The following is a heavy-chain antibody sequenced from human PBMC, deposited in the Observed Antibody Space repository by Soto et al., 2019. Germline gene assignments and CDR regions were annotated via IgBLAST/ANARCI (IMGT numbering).Heavy chain of an antibody. J-gene: IGHJ4*02. CDR2: IYYNGNS. D-gene: IGHD1-20*01. Sequence: PFALISHTYTVSDGNIINHYWSWIRQAPGKGLEWLGYIYYNGNSYYNPSLKSRLTMSVDTSKNQFSLRLSSATAADTAVYYYAREQYNWKICGQGPLVT. CDR3: AREQYNWKI. CDR1: DGNIINHY. V-gene: IGHV4-59*11.